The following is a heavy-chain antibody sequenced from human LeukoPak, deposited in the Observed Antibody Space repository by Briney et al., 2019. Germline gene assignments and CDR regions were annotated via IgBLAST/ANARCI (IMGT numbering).Heavy chain of an antibody. V-gene: IGHV1-69*04. D-gene: IGHD1-26*01. Sequence: ASVKVSCKASGGTFSSYAISWVRQAPGQGLEWMGRIIPILGIANYAQKFQGRVTITADKSTSTAYMELRSLRSDDTAVYYCARTYRWELLPVDYWGQGTLVTVSS. CDR2: IIPILGIA. CDR1: GGTFSSYA. J-gene: IGHJ4*02. CDR3: ARTYRWELLPVDY.